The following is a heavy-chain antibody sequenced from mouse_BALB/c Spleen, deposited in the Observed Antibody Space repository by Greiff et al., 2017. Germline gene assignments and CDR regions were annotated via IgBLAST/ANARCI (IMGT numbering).Heavy chain of an antibody. D-gene: IGHD2-2*01. CDR1: GFNIKDTY. CDR2: IDPANGNT. Sequence: VQLQQSGAELVKPGASVKLSCTASGFNIKDTYMHWVKQRPEQGLEWIGRIDPANGNTKYDPKFQGKATITADTSSNTAYLQLSSLTSEDTAVYYCASFYYGYDYYAMDYWGQGTSVTVSS. V-gene: IGHV14-3*02. J-gene: IGHJ4*01. CDR3: ASFYYGYDYYAMDY.